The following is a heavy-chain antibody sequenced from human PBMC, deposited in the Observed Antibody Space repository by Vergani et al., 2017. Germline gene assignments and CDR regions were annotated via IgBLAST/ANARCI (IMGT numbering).Heavy chain of an antibody. CDR1: GFTFSSYG. Sequence: VQLLESGGGVVQPGRSPRLSCAASGFTFSSYGMHWVRQAPGKGLEWVAVIWYDGSNKYYADSVKGRFTISRDNSKNTLYLQMNSLRAEDTAVYYCARDPGYSSSWYYFDYWGQGTLVTVSS. V-gene: IGHV3-33*01. CDR3: ARDPGYSSSWYYFDY. J-gene: IGHJ4*02. CDR2: IWYDGSNK. D-gene: IGHD6-13*01.